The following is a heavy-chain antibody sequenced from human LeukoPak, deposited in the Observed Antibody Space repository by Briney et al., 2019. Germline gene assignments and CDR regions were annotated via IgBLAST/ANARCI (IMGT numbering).Heavy chain of an antibody. CDR2: ISGSGGST. CDR3: AKDLELAYYDLWRGYYTGVVGRGFDY. D-gene: IGHD3-3*01. CDR1: GCTFSSYA. J-gene: IGHJ4*02. V-gene: IGHV3-23*01. Sequence: GGSLRLSCAASGCTFSSYAMSWVRQAPGKGLEWVSAISGSGGSTYYADSVKGRFTISRDNSKNTLYLQMNSLRAEDTAVYYCAKDLELAYYDLWRGYYTGVVGRGFDYGGQGTLVTVSS.